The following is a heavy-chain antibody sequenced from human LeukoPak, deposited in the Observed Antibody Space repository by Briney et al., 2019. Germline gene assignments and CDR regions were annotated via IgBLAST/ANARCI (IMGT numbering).Heavy chain of an antibody. J-gene: IGHJ4*02. V-gene: IGHV5-51*01. D-gene: IGHD3-22*01. CDR3: ARLLYYYDSSGYYPGGFDY. CDR2: IYPGDSDT. CDR1: GYSFTSYW. Sequence: GESLKIYCKGSGYSFTSYWIGWVRQMPGKGLEWKGIIYPGDSDTRYSPSFQGQVTISADKSISTAYLQWSSLKASDTAMYYCARLLYYYDSSGYYPGGFDYWGQGTLVTVSS.